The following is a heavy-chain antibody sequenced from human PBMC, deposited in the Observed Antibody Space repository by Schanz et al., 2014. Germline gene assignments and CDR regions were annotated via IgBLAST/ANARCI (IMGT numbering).Heavy chain of an antibody. CDR1: GFNFSSYA. D-gene: IGHD3-10*01. Sequence: EVQLLESGGGLVQPGGSLRLSCAASGFNFSSYAMSWVRQAPGKGLEWVSAISGGGDDTYYADSVKGRFTISRDNSKNTLYLQMKSLRAEDTAVYYCARIGGSVFDYWAQGTLVTVSS. J-gene: IGHJ4*02. V-gene: IGHV3-23*01. CDR2: ISGGGDDT. CDR3: ARIGGSVFDY.